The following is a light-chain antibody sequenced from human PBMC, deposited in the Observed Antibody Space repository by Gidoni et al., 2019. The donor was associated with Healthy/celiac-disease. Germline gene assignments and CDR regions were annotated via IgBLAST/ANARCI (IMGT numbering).Light chain of an antibody. CDR1: QSISSY. J-gene: IGKJ4*01. V-gene: IGKV1-39*01. CDR2: AAS. CDR3: QQSYSTPLT. Sequence: DIQMTQSPSSLSASVGDRVTITCRASQSISSYLNWYPQKPGKAPKLLIYAASSLQSGVPSRFSGSGSGTDFTLTISSLQPEDFATYYCQQSYSTPLTFGGXTKVESK.